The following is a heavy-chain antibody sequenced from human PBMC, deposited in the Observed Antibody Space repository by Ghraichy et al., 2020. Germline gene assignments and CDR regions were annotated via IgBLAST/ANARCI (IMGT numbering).Heavy chain of an antibody. Sequence: SQTLSLTCTVSGGSFSSSSYYWGWIRQPPGKGLEWVGSMYYTGTTYYNPSLKSRVTISVDRSKNQFSLSMDSVTAADTAVYYCARADYYFWPPRYWGQGTLVTVSS. V-gene: IGHV4-39*01. J-gene: IGHJ4*02. CDR3: ARADYYFWPPRY. CDR2: MYYTGTT. D-gene: IGHD3-3*01. CDR1: GGSFSSSSYY.